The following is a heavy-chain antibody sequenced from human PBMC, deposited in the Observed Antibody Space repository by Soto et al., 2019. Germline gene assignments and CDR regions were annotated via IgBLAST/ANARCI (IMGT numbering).Heavy chain of an antibody. CDR1: GGTFSSYA. J-gene: IGHJ6*02. CDR2: IIPIFGTA. D-gene: IGHD2-2*01. CDR3: ARVACSGTSCYPDYYGMDV. V-gene: IGHV1-69*13. Sequence: SVKVSCKASGGTFSSYAISWVRQAPGQGLEWMGGIIPIFGTANYAQKFQGRVTITADESTSTAYMELSSLRSEDTAVYYCARVACSGTSCYPDYYGMDVWGQGTTVTVSS.